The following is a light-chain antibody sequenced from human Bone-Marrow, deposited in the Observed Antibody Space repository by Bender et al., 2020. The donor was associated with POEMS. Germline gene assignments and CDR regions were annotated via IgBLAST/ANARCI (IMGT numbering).Light chain of an antibody. Sequence: QSALTQPASVSGSPGQSITISCTGTSSYVGNYDLVSWYQQHPGKAPKLMIYEVSKRPSGVSNRFSGSKSGNTASLTISGLQAEDESDYYCSSYTMSDTLVFGGGTKLTVL. V-gene: IGLV2-14*02. J-gene: IGLJ2*01. CDR1: SSYVGNYDL. CDR2: EVS. CDR3: SSYTMSDTLV.